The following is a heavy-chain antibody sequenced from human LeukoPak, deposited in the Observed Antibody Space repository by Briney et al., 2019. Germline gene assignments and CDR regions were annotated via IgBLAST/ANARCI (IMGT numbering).Heavy chain of an antibody. D-gene: IGHD4-11*01. Sequence: GGSLRLSCAASGFTFDDYAVHWVRQAPGKGLEWVSGISWNSGSIGYADSVKGRFTISRDNAKNSLYLQMNSLRAEDTALYYCAKGVTTVTTGLFDPWGQGTLVTVSS. V-gene: IGHV3-9*01. CDR2: ISWNSGSI. J-gene: IGHJ5*02. CDR3: AKGVTTVTTGLFDP. CDR1: GFTFDDYA.